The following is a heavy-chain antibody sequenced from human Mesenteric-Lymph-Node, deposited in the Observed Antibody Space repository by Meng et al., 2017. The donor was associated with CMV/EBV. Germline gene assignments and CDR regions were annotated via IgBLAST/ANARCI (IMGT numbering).Heavy chain of an antibody. CDR1: GFTFSSYW. CDR3: ARKDSSGYYYSDY. J-gene: IGHJ4*02. Sequence: GESLKISCAASGFTFSSYWMHWVRQAPGKGLVWVSRINSDGSSTSYADSVKGRFTIPRDNAKNTLYLQMNSLRAEDTAVYYCARKDSSGYYYSDYWGQGTLVTVSS. V-gene: IGHV3-74*01. CDR2: INSDGSST. D-gene: IGHD3-22*01.